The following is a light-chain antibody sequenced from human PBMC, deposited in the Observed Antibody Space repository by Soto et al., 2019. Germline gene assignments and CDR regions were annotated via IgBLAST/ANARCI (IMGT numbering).Light chain of an antibody. J-gene: IGKJ2*01. Sequence: EIVLTQPPVTLSLSPGERATLSCRASQSVSSSYLAWYQQKPGQAPRLLIYGASSRATGIPDRFSGSGSGTDFTLTISRLEPEDFAVYYCQQYGSSPLYTFGQGTKLEIK. V-gene: IGKV3-20*01. CDR1: QSVSSSY. CDR2: GAS. CDR3: QQYGSSPLYT.